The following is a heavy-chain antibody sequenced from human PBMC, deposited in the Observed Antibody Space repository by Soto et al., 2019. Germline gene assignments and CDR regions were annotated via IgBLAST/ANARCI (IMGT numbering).Heavy chain of an antibody. V-gene: IGHV4-59*01. CDR2: VYYSGPT. J-gene: IGHJ3*02. CDR1: GDSISSYY. D-gene: IGHD5-12*01. CDR3: ARSRLYSGYDDAFDI. Sequence: QVQLQQSGPGLAKPSETLSLTCSVSGDSISSYYYNWIRQSPGKGLEWIGYVYYSGPTNYNPSLKSRVTISVDTSRDEISLKLDSVTAADTAVYYCARSRLYSGYDDAFDIWGQGAMVTVS.